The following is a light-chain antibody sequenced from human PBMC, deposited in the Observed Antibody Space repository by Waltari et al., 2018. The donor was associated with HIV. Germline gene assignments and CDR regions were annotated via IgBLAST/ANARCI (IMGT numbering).Light chain of an antibody. Sequence: QSVLTQPPSASGTPGQRVTISCSGSRSNIGSNTVNWYQQLPGTAPKLLIYSNNQRPSGVPGRFSGSKSGTSASLAISGLQSEDEADYYCAAWDDSLNGVVFGGGTKLTVL. CDR1: RSNIGSNT. J-gene: IGLJ2*01. CDR3: AAWDDSLNGVV. V-gene: IGLV1-44*01. CDR2: SNN.